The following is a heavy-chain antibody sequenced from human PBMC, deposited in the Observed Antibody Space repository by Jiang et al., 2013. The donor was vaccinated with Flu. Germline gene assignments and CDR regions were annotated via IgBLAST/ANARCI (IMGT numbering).Heavy chain of an antibody. CDR3: AHAAYYYGSGSYWGYFQH. Sequence: YWDDDKRYSPSLKSRLTITKDTSKNQVVLTMTNMDPVDTATYYCAHAAYYYGSGSYWGYFQHWGQGTLVTVSS. V-gene: IGHV2-5*02. CDR2: YWDDDK. J-gene: IGHJ1*01. D-gene: IGHD3-10*01.